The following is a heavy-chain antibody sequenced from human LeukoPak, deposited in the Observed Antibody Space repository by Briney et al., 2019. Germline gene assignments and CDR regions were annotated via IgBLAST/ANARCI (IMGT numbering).Heavy chain of an antibody. CDR1: GFTFSNYW. CDR2: INSEGSGT. Sequence: GGPLRLSCAASGFTFSNYWMHWVRQAPGKGLVWVSRINSEGSGTTDSVKGRFTISRDNAKNMLYLQMNSLRAEDTAVYYCARGVGNWFDPWGQGTLVSVSS. J-gene: IGHJ5*02. CDR3: ARGVGNWFDP. V-gene: IGHV3-74*01.